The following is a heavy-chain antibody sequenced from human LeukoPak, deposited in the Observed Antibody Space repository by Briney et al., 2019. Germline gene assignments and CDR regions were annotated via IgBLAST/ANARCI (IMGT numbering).Heavy chain of an antibody. D-gene: IGHD3-10*01. V-gene: IGHV1-2*02. Sequence: ASVKVSCKASGYTFTGYYMHWVRQAPGQGLEWMGWINPNSGGTNYAQKFQGRVTMTRVTSISTAYMELSRLRSDDTAVYYCARRAVRGVMGFDYWGQGTLVTVSS. CDR3: ARRAVRGVMGFDY. CDR2: INPNSGGT. CDR1: GYTFTGYY. J-gene: IGHJ4*02.